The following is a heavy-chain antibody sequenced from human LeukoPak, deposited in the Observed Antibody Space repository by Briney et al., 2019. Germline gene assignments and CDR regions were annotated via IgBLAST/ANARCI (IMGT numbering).Heavy chain of an antibody. D-gene: IGHD3-22*01. J-gene: IGHJ6*03. CDR1: GGSVSNYY. Sequence: SETLSLTCAVSGGSVSNYYWSWIRQPPGKGLEWIGYISYSGSTNYNPSLKSQVTISVDTSKNQFSLKMTSVTAADTAVYYCAKIHDSSGYYRDNYYYYLDVWGKGTTVTVSS. CDR2: ISYSGST. CDR3: AKIHDSSGYYRDNYYYYLDV. V-gene: IGHV4-59*02.